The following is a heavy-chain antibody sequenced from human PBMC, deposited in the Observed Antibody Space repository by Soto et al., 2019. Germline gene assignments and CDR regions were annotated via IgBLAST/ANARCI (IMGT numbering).Heavy chain of an antibody. Sequence: GGSLRLSCAASGFTFNDHWMTWVRQAPGKGLEWVADIKKDGSEKKYVDSVKGRFTISRENAKNSLYLQMNRLRPEDTAVYYCARVAVDTGYRPFDYWGQGTPVTVSS. CDR3: ARVAVDTGYRPFDY. V-gene: IGHV3-7*05. D-gene: IGHD5-18*01. J-gene: IGHJ4*02. CDR2: IKKDGSEK. CDR1: GFTFNDHW.